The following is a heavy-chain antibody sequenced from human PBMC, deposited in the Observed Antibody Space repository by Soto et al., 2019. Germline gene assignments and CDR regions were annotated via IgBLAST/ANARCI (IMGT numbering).Heavy chain of an antibody. V-gene: IGHV4-30-2*01. CDR2: TYHSGNP. Sequence: SETLSLTCGVPGDTISTGGYSWAWIRQPPGKALEWIGHTYHSGNPYYNPSLKSRVIISVDRSKNQFSLKVRSVTAADTAVYYCARSSGYELDAFDVWGQGTKVTVSS. D-gene: IGHD5-12*01. J-gene: IGHJ3*01. CDR1: GDTISTGGYS. CDR3: ARSSGYELDAFDV.